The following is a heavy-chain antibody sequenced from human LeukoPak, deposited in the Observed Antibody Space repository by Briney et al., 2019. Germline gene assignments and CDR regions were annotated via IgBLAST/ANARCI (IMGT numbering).Heavy chain of an antibody. CDR2: ISYDEANT. CDR1: GLAFSDYG. V-gene: IGHV3-30*18. D-gene: IGHD3-9*01. Sequence: PGGSLRLSCAASGLAFSDYGMHWVRQAPGKGLEWLAVISYDEANTYYADSVKGRFTVSRDNSKNTLYLQMNSLRAEDTAVYYCAKGYLETWGQGTLVTVSS. J-gene: IGHJ5*02. CDR3: AKGYLET.